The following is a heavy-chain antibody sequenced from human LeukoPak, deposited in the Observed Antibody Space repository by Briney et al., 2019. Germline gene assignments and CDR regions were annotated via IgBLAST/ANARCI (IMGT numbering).Heavy chain of an antibody. CDR3: ARVWF. V-gene: IGHV3-48*04. J-gene: IGHJ4*02. CDR2: ISSGSSTI. D-gene: IGHD3-9*01. Sequence: PGGSLRLSCAASGFTFSSYSMNWVRQAPGKGLEWVSYISSGSSTIYYADSVKGRFTISRDNAKNSLYLQMNSLRAEDTAVYYCARVWFCGQGTLVTVSS. CDR1: GFTFSSYS.